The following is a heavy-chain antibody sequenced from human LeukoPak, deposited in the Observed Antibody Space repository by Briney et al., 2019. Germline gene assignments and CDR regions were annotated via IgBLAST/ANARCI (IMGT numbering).Heavy chain of an antibody. J-gene: IGHJ4*02. CDR3: AKDAGATMIIVVNYFDW. D-gene: IGHD3-22*01. V-gene: IGHV3-11*01. Sequence: AGGSLRLSCAASGFTFSDYYMSWIRQAPGKGLEWVSYISSSGSTIYYADSVKGRFTISRDNAKNSLYLQMNSLTAEDTAIYYCAKDAGATMIIVVNYFDWWGQGTLVTVSS. CDR2: ISSSGSTI. CDR1: GFTFSDYY.